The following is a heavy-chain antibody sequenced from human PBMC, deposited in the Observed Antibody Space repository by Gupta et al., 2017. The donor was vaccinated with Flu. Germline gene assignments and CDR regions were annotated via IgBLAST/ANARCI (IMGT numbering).Heavy chain of an antibody. V-gene: IGHV3-48*01. Sequence: VRQGPGKGLEWVSYISSSSRTIYYADSVKGRFTISRDNAKNSLYLQMNSLRAEDTAVYYCARSKTSGYYFDYWGQGTLVTVSS. D-gene: IGHD3-10*01. CDR2: ISSSSRTI. CDR3: ARSKTSGYYFDY. J-gene: IGHJ4*02.